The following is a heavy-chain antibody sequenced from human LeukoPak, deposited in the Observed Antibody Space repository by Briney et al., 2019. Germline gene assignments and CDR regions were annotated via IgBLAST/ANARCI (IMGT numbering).Heavy chain of an antibody. CDR3: ARARIAAAGRIDY. CDR2: TSYDGSNK. Sequence: GRSLRLSCAASGFTFSSYAMHWVRQAPGKGLEWVAVTSYDGSNKYYADSVKGRFTISRDNSKNTLYLQMNSLRAEDTAVYYCARARIAAAGRIDYWGQGTLVTVSS. CDR1: GFTFSSYA. D-gene: IGHD6-13*01. V-gene: IGHV3-30-3*01. J-gene: IGHJ4*02.